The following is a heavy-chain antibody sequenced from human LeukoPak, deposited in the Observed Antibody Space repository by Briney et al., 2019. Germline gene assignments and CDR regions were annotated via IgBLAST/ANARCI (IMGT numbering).Heavy chain of an antibody. D-gene: IGHD3-22*01. CDR3: ARERDYYDSGGPYMDV. J-gene: IGHJ6*03. CDR1: GFTLSSYS. V-gene: IGHV3-21*01. CDR2: ISSSSGYI. Sequence: GGSLRLSCAASGFTLSSYSMNWVRQAPGKGLEWVSSISSSSGYIYYADSMKGRFTISRDNAKNSLYLQMNSLRAEDTAVYYCARERDYYDSGGPYMDVWGKGTTVTVSS.